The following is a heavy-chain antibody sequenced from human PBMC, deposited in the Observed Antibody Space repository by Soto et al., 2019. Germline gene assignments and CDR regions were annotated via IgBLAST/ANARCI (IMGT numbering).Heavy chain of an antibody. CDR1: GFTFGDYA. J-gene: IGHJ4*02. CDR3: TRDRVAVAPADY. D-gene: IGHD6-19*01. Sequence: GGSLRLSCTASGFTFGDYAMSWVRQAPGKGLEWVGFIRSKAYGGTTEYAASVKGRFTISRDDSKSIAYLQMNSLKTEDTAVYYCTRDRVAVAPADYWRQGTLVTVSS. CDR2: IRSKAYGGTT. V-gene: IGHV3-49*04.